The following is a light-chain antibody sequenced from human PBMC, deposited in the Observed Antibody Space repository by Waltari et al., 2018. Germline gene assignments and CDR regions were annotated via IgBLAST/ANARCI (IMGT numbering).Light chain of an antibody. CDR1: LGVSTW. CDR3: QQYNTYSRT. CDR2: DAS. J-gene: IGKJ4*01. V-gene: IGKV1-5*01. Sequence: DIQMTQSPSTLPASVGDRVTITCRASLGVSTWLAWYQQKPGKAPKLLLYDASSLESGVPVRFSGSGSGTEFTLTISSLQPDDFATYYCQQYNTYSRTFGGGTKVEIK.